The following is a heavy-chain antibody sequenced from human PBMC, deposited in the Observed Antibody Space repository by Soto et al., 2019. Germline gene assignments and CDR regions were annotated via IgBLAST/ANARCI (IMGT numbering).Heavy chain of an antibody. J-gene: IGHJ4*02. D-gene: IGHD3-3*01. V-gene: IGHV3-30*03. CDR2: ISYDGSDSYDGSHK. Sequence: QVQLVESGGGVVQPGTSLRLSCEGSGFAFSSYGMHWVRQAPGKGLEWVAVISYDGSDSYDGSHKYYGDSVKGRFTISRDNSKNTLYLQMNSLRAEDTAVYYCARPGRNFWSGRYSFDYWGRGTLVTVSS. CDR3: ARPGRNFWSGRYSFDY. CDR1: GFAFSSYG.